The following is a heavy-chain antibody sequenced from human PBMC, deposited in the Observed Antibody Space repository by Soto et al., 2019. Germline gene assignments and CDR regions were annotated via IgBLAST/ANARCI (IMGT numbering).Heavy chain of an antibody. D-gene: IGHD6-13*01. V-gene: IGHV4-4*02. CDR2: IYHSGST. Sequence: PSETLSLTCAVCGGSLSSSNWWIWGRQPPGKGLEWIGEIYHSGSTNYNPSLKSQVTISVDTSKSQFSLKLNSVTAADTAVYYCARGRYSSPFHDWGQGTLVTVSS. J-gene: IGHJ4*02. CDR3: ARGRYSSPFHD. CDR1: GGSLSSSNW.